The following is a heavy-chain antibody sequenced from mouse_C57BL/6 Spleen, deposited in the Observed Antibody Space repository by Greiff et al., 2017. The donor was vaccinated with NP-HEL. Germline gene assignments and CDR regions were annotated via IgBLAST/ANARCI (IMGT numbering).Heavy chain of an antibody. CDR3: ARHNAQATLFAY. CDR2: ISGGGGNT. V-gene: IGHV5-9*01. D-gene: IGHD3-2*02. J-gene: IGHJ3*01. Sequence: EVQVVESGGGLVKPGGSLKLSCAASGFTFSSYTMSWVRQTPEKRLEWVATISGGGGNTYYPDSVKGRFTISRDNAKNTLYLQMSSLRSEDTALYYCARHNAQATLFAYWGQGTLVTVSA. CDR1: GFTFSSYT.